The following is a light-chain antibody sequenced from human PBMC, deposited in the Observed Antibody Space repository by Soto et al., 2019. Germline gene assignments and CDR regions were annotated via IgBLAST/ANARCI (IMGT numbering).Light chain of an antibody. CDR2: AAS. V-gene: IGKV1-39*01. Sequence: DIQMTQSPSSLSASVGDRVTITVRASQSISSFLNCYQQKPGKAPKRLIYAASSLQSGVPSRFSGSGSGTDFTLTISSLQPEDFATYYCQQSYSTPRAFGQGTKVDIK. CDR1: QSISSF. CDR3: QQSYSTPRA. J-gene: IGKJ1*01.